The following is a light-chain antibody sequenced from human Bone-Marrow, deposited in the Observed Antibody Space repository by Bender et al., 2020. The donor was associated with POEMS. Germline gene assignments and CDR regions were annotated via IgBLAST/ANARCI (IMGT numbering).Light chain of an antibody. CDR1: SSDVGGYDF. CDR2: EVS. J-gene: IGLJ1*01. CDR3: YSYAGSSTYV. Sequence: QSALTQPASVSGSPGQSITISCTGTSSDVGGYDFVSWYQQHPGKAPKLMIYEVSTRASGVSNGFSGSKSGDRASMTIYGLQAEDEADYYCYSYAGSSTYVFGTGTTVTVL. V-gene: IGLV2-23*02.